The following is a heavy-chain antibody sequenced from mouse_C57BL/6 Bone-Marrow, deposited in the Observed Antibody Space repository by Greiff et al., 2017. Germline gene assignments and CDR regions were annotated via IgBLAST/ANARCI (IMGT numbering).Heavy chain of an antibody. Sequence: DVKLVESGGDLVKPGGSLKLSCAASGFTFSSYGMSWVRQTPDKRLEWVATISSGGSYTYYPDSVKGRFTISRDNAKNTLYLQMSSLKSEDTAMYYCASLYDGSTGYFDYWGQGTTLTVSS. D-gene: IGHD2-3*01. J-gene: IGHJ2*01. CDR2: ISSGGSYT. CDR3: ASLYDGSTGYFDY. V-gene: IGHV5-6*02. CDR1: GFTFSSYG.